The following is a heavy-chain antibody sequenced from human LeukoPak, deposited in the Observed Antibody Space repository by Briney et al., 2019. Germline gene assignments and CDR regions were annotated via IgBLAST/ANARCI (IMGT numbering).Heavy chain of an antibody. CDR3: AREGVPVALISDY. CDR2: INPSGGST. CDR1: GYTITSHS. D-gene: IGHD3-10*01. J-gene: IGHJ4*02. V-gene: IGHV1-46*01. Sequence: GATVKVSCKASGYTITSHSMHWVRQAPGQGPEWMGIINPSGGSTNYAQKFQGRVTMTRDTSTNAVDMELSNLRSDDTAVYYCAREGVPVALISDYWGQGTLVTVSS.